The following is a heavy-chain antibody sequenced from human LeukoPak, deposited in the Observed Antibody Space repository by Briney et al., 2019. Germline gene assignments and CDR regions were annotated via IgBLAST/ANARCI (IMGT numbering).Heavy chain of an antibody. CDR3: ARDRVDTAMDYYYYYGMDV. Sequence: PGGSLRLSCAASGFTFSSYAMSWVRQAPGKGLEWVSAISGSGGSTYYADSVKGRFTISRDNSKNTLYLQMNSLRAEDTAVYYCARDRVDTAMDYYYYYGMDVWGQGTTVTVSS. V-gene: IGHV3-23*01. CDR1: GFTFSSYA. D-gene: IGHD5-18*01. J-gene: IGHJ6*02. CDR2: ISGSGGST.